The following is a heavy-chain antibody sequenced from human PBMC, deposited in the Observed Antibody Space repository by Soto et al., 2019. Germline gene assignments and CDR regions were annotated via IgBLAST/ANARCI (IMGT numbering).Heavy chain of an antibody. J-gene: IGHJ4*02. D-gene: IGHD3-22*01. Sequence: PSETLSLTCTVSGGSISSGDYYWSWIRQPPGKGLEWIGYIYYSGSTYYNPSLKSRVTISVDTSKNQFPLKLSSVTAADTAVYYCARRQAYSYYYDSSGYLDYWGQGTLVTVSS. CDR3: ARRQAYSYYYDSSGYLDY. CDR2: IYYSGST. CDR1: GGSISSGDYY. V-gene: IGHV4-30-4*02.